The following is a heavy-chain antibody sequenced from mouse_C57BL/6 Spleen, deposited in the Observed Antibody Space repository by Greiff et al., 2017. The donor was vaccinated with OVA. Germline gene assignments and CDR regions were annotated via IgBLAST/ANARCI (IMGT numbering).Heavy chain of an antibody. CDR2: ISRGSSTI. V-gene: IGHV5-17*01. CDR3: ARGVTGWLAY. CDR1: GFTFSDYG. D-gene: IGHD2-12*01. J-gene: IGHJ3*01. Sequence: DVMLVESGGGLVKPGGSLKLSCAASGFTFSDYGMHWVRQAPEKGLAWVAYISRGSSTIYYADTVKGRFTISRDNAKNTLFLQMTSLRSEDTAMYYCARGVTGWLAYWGQGTLVTVSA.